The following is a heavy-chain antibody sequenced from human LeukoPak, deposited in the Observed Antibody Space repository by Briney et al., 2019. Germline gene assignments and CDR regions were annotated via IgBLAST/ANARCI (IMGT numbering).Heavy chain of an antibody. V-gene: IGHV4-4*07. Sequence: SETLSLTCTVSGGSISSYYWSWIRQPAGKGLEWIGRIYTSGSTNYNPSLKSQVTMSVDTSKNQFSLKLSSVTAADTAVYYCARDDSSGWYLDYWGQGTLVTVSS. CDR1: GGSISSYY. D-gene: IGHD6-19*01. CDR3: ARDDSSGWYLDY. CDR2: IYTSGST. J-gene: IGHJ4*02.